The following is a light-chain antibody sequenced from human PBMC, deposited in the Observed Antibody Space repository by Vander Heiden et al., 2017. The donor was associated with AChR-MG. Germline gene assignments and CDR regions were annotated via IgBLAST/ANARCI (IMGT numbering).Light chain of an antibody. CDR3: QQHCSSPTWT. CDR2: GAS. CDR1: QSVSSTY. Sequence: EIVLTQSPGTLSLSPGERATLSCRASQSVSSTYLAWYQQKPGQSPRLLIYGASSRATGIPDRFSGSGCGTDFTLTISRREPEDFAVYYCQQHCSSPTWTFGQGTKVEIK. J-gene: IGKJ1*01. V-gene: IGKV3-20*01.